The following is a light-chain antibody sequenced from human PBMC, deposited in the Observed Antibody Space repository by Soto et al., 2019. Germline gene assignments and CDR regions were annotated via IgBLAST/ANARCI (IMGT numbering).Light chain of an antibody. V-gene: IGKV3-20*01. Sequence: VLTQSPGTLSLSLGERATLSCRASQSVSSIYLAWYQQKPGQAPRLLIYGASSRATGIPDRFSGSGSGTHFTLNISRLEPEDFAVYYCQQYGDSQWTFGQGTKVQIK. CDR2: GAS. J-gene: IGKJ1*01. CDR1: QSVSSIY. CDR3: QQYGDSQWT.